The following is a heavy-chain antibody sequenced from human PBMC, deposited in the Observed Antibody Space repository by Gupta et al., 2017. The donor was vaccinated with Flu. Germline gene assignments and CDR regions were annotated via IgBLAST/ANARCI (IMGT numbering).Heavy chain of an antibody. CDR1: GFTFSTSY. CDR2: INADGRST. V-gene: IGHV3-74*03. CDR3: ATVTTGC. Sequence: EVQLVESGGGLVQPGGSMRLSCAASGFTFSTSYLQWVRQAPGKGLVWVSRINADGRSTTYADSVKGRFTSSRDNAKNTLYLQMNSLGADDTAGYYCATVTTGCWCQGTLVTVSS. J-gene: IGHJ4*02. D-gene: IGHD4-17*01.